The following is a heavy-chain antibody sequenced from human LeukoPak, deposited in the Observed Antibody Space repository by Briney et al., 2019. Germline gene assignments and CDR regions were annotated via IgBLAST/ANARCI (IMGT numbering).Heavy chain of an antibody. CDR1: GFTFSSYG. D-gene: IGHD3-10*01. J-gene: IGHJ4*02. CDR3: AKDNYYYGSGSFFVDY. CDR2: IRYDGSNK. V-gene: IGHV3-30*02. Sequence: GGSLRLSCAASGFTFSSYGMHWVRQAPCKGLEWVAFIRYDGSNKYYADSVKGRFTISRDNSKNTLYLQMNSLRADDTAVYYCAKDNYYYGSGSFFVDYWGQGTLVTVSS.